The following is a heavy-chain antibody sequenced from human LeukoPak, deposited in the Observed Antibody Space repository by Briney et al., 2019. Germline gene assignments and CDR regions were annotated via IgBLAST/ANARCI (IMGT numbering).Heavy chain of an antibody. CDR3: TSPSSPYYHYNMDV. CDR2: IKRKTDGGAT. V-gene: IGHV3-15*01. J-gene: IGHJ6*02. CDR1: GFTFSNAW. Sequence: PGGSLRLSCAASGFTFSNAWMNWVRQAPGKGLEWVGRIKRKTDGGATDYAAPVKGRFTISRDDSKNTLYLHMNSLKTEDTGVYYCTSPSSPYYHYNMDVWGQGTTVTVSS.